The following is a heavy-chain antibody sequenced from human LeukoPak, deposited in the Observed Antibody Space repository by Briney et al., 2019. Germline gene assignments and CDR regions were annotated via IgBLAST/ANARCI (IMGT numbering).Heavy chain of an antibody. CDR1: GFTFSSYG. CDR2: IRYDGSNK. J-gene: IGHJ3*01. V-gene: IGHV3-30*02. D-gene: IGHD6-13*01. Sequence: GGSLRLSCAASGFTFSSYGMHWVRQAPGKGLEWVAFIRYDGSNKYYADSVKGRFTISRDNSKNTLYLHMSGLRAEDTAVYHCARGSRWYGGAFDFWGQGTMVTVSS. CDR3: ARGSRWYGGAFDF.